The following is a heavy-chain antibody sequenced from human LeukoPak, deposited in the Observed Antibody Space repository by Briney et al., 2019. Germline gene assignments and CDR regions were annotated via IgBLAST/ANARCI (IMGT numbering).Heavy chain of an antibody. V-gene: IGHV1-8*01. Sequence: ASVKVSCKASGHTFTSYDINWVRQATGQGLEWMGWMNPNSGNTGYAQKFQGRVTMTRNTSISTAYMELSSLRSEDTAVYYCARGRVFLNWFDPWGQGTLVTVSS. CDR1: GHTFTSYD. CDR2: MNPNSGNT. CDR3: ARGRVFLNWFDP. D-gene: IGHD3-3*01. J-gene: IGHJ5*02.